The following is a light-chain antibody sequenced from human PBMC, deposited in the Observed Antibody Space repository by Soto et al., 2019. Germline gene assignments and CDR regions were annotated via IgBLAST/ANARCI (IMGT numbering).Light chain of an antibody. V-gene: IGLV2-18*02. Sequence: QSALTQPPSVSGSPGQSVTISCTGTSSDVGSYNRVSWYQQSPGTAPKLIIYDVNDRPSGVPDRFSGSKSGNTASLTISGLQVEDEADYYCRSYRSTNTFVVFGGGTKLTVL. CDR3: RSYRSTNTFVV. CDR1: SSDVGSYNR. J-gene: IGLJ2*01. CDR2: DVN.